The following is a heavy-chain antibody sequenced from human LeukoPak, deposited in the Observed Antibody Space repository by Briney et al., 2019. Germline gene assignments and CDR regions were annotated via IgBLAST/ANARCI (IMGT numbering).Heavy chain of an antibody. J-gene: IGHJ4*02. V-gene: IGHV3-33*06. CDR3: AKDRYYYDSSGGPTYFDY. CDR1: GFTFSSYG. CDR2: IWYDGSNK. D-gene: IGHD3-22*01. Sequence: GRSLRLSCAASGFTFSSYGMHWVRQAPGKGLEWVAVIWYDGSNKYYADSVKGRFTISRDNSKNTLYLQMNSLRAEDTAVYYCAKDRYYYDSSGGPTYFDYWGQGTLSPSPQ.